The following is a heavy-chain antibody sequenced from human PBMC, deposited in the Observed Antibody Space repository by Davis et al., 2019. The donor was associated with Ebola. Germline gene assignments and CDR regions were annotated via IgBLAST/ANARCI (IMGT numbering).Heavy chain of an antibody. Sequence: GESLKISCAASGFTFSSYGMHWVRQAPGKGLEWVAVISYDGSNKYYADSVKGRFTISRDNSKNTLYLQMNSLRAEDTAVYYCAKDGLGSYSNYYYYYMDVWGKGTTVTVSS. CDR1: GFTFSSYG. V-gene: IGHV3-30*18. CDR2: ISYDGSNK. J-gene: IGHJ6*03. CDR3: AKDGLGSYSNYYYYYMDV. D-gene: IGHD1-26*01.